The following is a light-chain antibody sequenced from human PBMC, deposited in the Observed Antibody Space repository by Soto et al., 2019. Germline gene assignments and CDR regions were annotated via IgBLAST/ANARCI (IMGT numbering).Light chain of an antibody. CDR3: QQRGNWPLMYT. V-gene: IGKV3-11*01. CDR2: DTS. Sequence: EIVLTQSPATLSLSPGDRATLSCRASLSVSSYLAWYQQKPGQAPRLLIYDTSNRATGIPARFSGSGSGTDFTLTISSLEPEDFAVYYCQQRGNWPLMYTFGQGTKLEIK. CDR1: LSVSSY. J-gene: IGKJ2*01.